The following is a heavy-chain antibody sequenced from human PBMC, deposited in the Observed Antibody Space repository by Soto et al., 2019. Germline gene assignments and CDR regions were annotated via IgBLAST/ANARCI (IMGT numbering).Heavy chain of an antibody. Sequence: SETLSLTCAVYGGSFSGYYWSWIRQPPGKGLEWIGEINHSGSTNYNPSLKSRVTISVDTSKNQFSLKLSSVTAADTAVYYCAQESDILTGYPDAFDIWGQGTMVAVSS. CDR1: GGSFSGYY. J-gene: IGHJ3*02. V-gene: IGHV4-34*01. CDR3: AQESDILTGYPDAFDI. D-gene: IGHD3-9*01. CDR2: INHSGST.